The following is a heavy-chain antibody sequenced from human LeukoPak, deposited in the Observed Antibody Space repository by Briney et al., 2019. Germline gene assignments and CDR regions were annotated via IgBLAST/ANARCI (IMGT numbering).Heavy chain of an antibody. V-gene: IGHV3-23*01. CDR2: ISGSGGST. D-gene: IGHD2-2*01. CDR1: GFTFSSYA. J-gene: IGHJ4*02. Sequence: GGSLRLSCAASGFTFSSYAMSWVRQAPGKGLEWVSAISGSGGSTYYADSVKGRFTISRDNSKNTLYLQMNSLRAEDTAVYYCAKESYCSSTSCYGRYYFDYWGQGTLVTVYS. CDR3: AKESYCSSTSCYGRYYFDY.